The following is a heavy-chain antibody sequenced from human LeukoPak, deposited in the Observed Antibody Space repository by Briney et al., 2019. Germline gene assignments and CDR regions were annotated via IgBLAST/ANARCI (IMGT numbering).Heavy chain of an antibody. CDR1: GFSLSTSGVG. J-gene: IGHJ4*02. CDR3: ARSAYYCFWSGYYFFCDY. D-gene: IGHD3-3*01. V-gene: IGHV2-5*01. Sequence: SGPTLAKPKQTLTLTCTFSGFSLSTSGVGVGWIRQPPGKALEWLALLYWNDDKRYSPSLKSRLTITKDTSKNHVVLTMTIMDPVDTATYYCARSAYYCFWSGYYFFCDYWGQGTLVTVSS. CDR2: LYWNDDK.